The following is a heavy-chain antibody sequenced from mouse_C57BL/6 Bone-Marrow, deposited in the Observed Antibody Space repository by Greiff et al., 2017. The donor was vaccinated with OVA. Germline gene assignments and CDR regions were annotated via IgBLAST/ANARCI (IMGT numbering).Heavy chain of an antibody. CDR2: INPSSGYT. D-gene: IGHD2-2*01. J-gene: IGHJ4*01. CDR3: ARDGYDGYAMDY. CDR1: GYTFTSYT. V-gene: IGHV1-4*01. Sequence: QVQLKESGAELARPGASVKMSCKASGYTFTSYTMHWVKQRPGQGLEWIGYINPSSGYTKYNQTFKDKATLTADKYYSTAYMQLSSLTSEDSAAYYCARDGYDGYAMDYWGQGTSVTVSS.